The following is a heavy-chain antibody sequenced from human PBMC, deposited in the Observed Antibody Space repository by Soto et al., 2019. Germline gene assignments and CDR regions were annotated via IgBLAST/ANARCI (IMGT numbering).Heavy chain of an antibody. CDR3: AKDTSNWNYVGPFDY. Sequence: GGSLRLSCAASGFTFSSYGMHWVRQAPGKGLEWVAVISYDGSNKYYADSVKGRFTISRDNSKNTLYLQMNSLRAEDTAVYYCAKDTSNWNYVGPFDYWGQGTLVTVSS. CDR2: ISYDGSNK. V-gene: IGHV3-30*18. CDR1: GFTFSSYG. J-gene: IGHJ4*02. D-gene: IGHD1-7*01.